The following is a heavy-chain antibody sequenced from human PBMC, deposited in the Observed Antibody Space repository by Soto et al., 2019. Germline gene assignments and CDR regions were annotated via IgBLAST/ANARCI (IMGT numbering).Heavy chain of an antibody. D-gene: IGHD6-6*01. J-gene: IGHJ5*02. CDR1: GYSFANYW. CDR2: IYPGDSDT. CDR3: ARQGSSSSISWFDP. Sequence: GESLKISCKTSGYSFANYWIGWVRQMPGKGLEWMGIIYPGDSDTGYNPSLEGQVTISADKSISTVFLQWRSLKASDTAIYYCARQGSSSSISWFDPWGQGTLVTVSS. V-gene: IGHV5-51*01.